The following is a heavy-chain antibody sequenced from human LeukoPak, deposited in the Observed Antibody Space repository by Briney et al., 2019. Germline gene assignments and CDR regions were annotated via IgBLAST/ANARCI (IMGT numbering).Heavy chain of an antibody. D-gene: IGHD1-7*01. J-gene: IGHJ5*02. Sequence: GGSLRLSCAASGFTFSSYSMNWVRQAPGQGLEWVSSISSSSSYIYYAYSVKGRFTISRDNAKNSLYLQMNSLRAEDTAVYYCARDRGTNPNWFDPWGQGTLVTVSS. CDR3: ARDRGTNPNWFDP. CDR2: ISSSSSYI. V-gene: IGHV3-21*01. CDR1: GFTFSSYS.